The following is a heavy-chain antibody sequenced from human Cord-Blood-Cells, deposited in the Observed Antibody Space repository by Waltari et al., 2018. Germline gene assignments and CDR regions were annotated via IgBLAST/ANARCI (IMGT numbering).Heavy chain of an antibody. Sequence: QVQLVQSGAEVKKPGSSVKVSCKASGGTFSSYAISWVRQAPGQGLEWMGRIIPILGIANYAQKFQGRVTITADKSTSTAYMELSSLRSEDTAMYYCARSKHIAARDFDYWGQGTLVTVSS. CDR1: GGTFSSYA. CDR3: ARSKHIAARDFDY. D-gene: IGHD6-6*01. J-gene: IGHJ4*02. V-gene: IGHV1-69*09. CDR2: IIPILGIA.